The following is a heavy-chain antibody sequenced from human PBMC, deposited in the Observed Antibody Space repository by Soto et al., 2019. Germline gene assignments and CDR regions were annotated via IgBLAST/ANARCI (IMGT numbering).Heavy chain of an antibody. CDR1: GFTFTSSA. V-gene: IGHV1-58*01. D-gene: IGHD3-3*01. Sequence: QMQLVQSGPEVKKPGTSVKVSCKASGFTFTSSAVQWVRQARGQRLEWIGWIVVGSGNTNYAQKFQERVTITRDMSXSXDYMELSSLRSEDTAVYYCAAVLDYDFWSGYPTNDYWGQGTLVTVSS. J-gene: IGHJ4*02. CDR2: IVVGSGNT. CDR3: AAVLDYDFWSGYPTNDY.